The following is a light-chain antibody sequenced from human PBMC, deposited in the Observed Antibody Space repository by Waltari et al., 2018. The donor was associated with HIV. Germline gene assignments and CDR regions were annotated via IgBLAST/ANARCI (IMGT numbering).Light chain of an antibody. Sequence: QSVLTQPPSVSGAPGQRVTISCTGRSSNIGAGYDVHWYQQLPGTAPKLLIYGNSNRPSGVPDRFSGSKSGTSASLAITGLQAEDEADYYCQSYDSSLSGPCVFGTGTKVTVL. CDR3: QSYDSSLSGPCV. J-gene: IGLJ1*01. V-gene: IGLV1-40*01. CDR1: SSNIGAGYD. CDR2: GNS.